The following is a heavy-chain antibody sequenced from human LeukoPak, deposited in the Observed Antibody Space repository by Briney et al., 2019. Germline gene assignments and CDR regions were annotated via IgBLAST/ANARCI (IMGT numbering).Heavy chain of an antibody. CDR2: ISSSSSTI. V-gene: IGHV3-48*04. CDR3: ARDNRYGSGIWKYYFDY. D-gene: IGHD3-10*01. Sequence: GGSLRLSCAASGFTFSSYAMSWVRHAPGKGLVWVSYISSSSSTIYYADSVKGRFTISRDNAKNSLYLQMNSLRAEDTAVYYCARDNRYGSGIWKYYFDYWGQGTLVTVSS. J-gene: IGHJ4*02. CDR1: GFTFSSYA.